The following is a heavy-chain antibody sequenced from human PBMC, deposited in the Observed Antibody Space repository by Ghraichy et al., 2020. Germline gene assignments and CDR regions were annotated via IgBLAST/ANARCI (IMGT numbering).Heavy chain of an antibody. CDR1: GYTFTGYY. J-gene: IGHJ6*02. D-gene: IGHD2-2*02. CDR3: ARVRYCSSTSCYTGIEYYYYGMDV. Sequence: ASVKVSCKASGYTFTGYYMHWVRQAPGQGLEWMGWINPNSGGTNYAQKFQGRVTMTRDTSISTAYMELSRLRSDDTAVYYCARVRYCSSTSCYTGIEYYYYGMDVWGQGTTVTVSS. V-gene: IGHV1-2*02. CDR2: INPNSGGT.